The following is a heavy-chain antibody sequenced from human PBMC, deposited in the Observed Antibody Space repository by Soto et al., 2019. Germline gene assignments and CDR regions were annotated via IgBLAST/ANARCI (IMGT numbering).Heavy chain of an antibody. Sequence: EVQLVESGGGLVQPGGSLGLSCTASGFTFSDYWMYWVRQVPGKGLVWVSRISGDGRSTNYADSVKGRFTIFRDNAKNTLYLQMNSLRAEDTAVYYCVRGSNSWSGMDYWGQGILVTVS. CDR3: VRGSNSWSGMDY. J-gene: IGHJ4*02. CDR1: GFTFSDYW. CDR2: ISGDGRST. V-gene: IGHV3-74*01. D-gene: IGHD6-19*01.